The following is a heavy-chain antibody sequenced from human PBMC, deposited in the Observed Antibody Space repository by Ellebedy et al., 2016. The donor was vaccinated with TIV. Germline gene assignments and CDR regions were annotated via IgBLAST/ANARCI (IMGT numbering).Heavy chain of an antibody. D-gene: IGHD3-9*01. Sequence: SETLSLTCTVSNYSISSGSYWGWIRQPPGKGLEWIGSIYHIGSTYYNPSLKSRVTISVDTSKNQLYLKLSSVTAANTAVYFWASGYYDTLTGSTGGDFDSWGQGTLVTVSS. CDR3: ASGYYDTLTGSTGGDFDS. CDR2: IYHIGST. J-gene: IGHJ4*02. V-gene: IGHV4-38-2*02. CDR1: NYSISSGSY.